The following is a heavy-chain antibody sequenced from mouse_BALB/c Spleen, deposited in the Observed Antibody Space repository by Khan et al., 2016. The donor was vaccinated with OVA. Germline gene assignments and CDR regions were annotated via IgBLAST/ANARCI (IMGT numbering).Heavy chain of an antibody. V-gene: IGHV14-3*02. Sequence: VQLKQSGAELVKPGASVKLSCTASGFNIKDTYMYWVKQRPEQGLEWIGRIDPANGNTKYDPKFQGKATITADTSSNTAYLQLSSLTSEDTAVYYCARRSYYYYAMDYWGQGTSVTVSS. CDR3: ARRSYYYYAMDY. CDR2: IDPANGNT. D-gene: IGHD2-14*01. J-gene: IGHJ4*01. CDR1: GFNIKDTY.